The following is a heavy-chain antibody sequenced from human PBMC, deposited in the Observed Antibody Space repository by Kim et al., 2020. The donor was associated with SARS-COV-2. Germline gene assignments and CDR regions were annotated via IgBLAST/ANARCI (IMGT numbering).Heavy chain of an antibody. Sequence: SVKVSCKASGGTFSSYAISWVRQAPGQGLEWMGGIIPIFGTANYAQKFQGRVTITADESTSTAYMELSSLRSEDTAVYYCARGYWRYSGYYYYGMDVWGQGTTVTVSS. CDR2: IIPIFGTA. V-gene: IGHV1-69*13. D-gene: IGHD3-22*01. CDR3: ARGYWRYSGYYYYGMDV. J-gene: IGHJ6*02. CDR1: GGTFSSYA.